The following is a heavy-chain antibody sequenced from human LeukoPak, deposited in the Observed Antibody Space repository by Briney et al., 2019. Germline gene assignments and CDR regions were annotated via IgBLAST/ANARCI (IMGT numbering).Heavy chain of an antibody. J-gene: IGHJ4*02. CDR3: AKPTMATTYFDY. V-gene: IGHV3-23*01. CDR1: GFTFSSYA. D-gene: IGHD5-24*01. CDR2: ISGRGDTI. Sequence: PGGSLRLSCAASGFTFSSYAMSWVRQAPGKGLEWVSAISGRGDTIFYADSLKGRFTVSRDNSKNTLYLQMNSLRAEDTAVYYCAKPTMATTYFDYWGQGTLATVSS.